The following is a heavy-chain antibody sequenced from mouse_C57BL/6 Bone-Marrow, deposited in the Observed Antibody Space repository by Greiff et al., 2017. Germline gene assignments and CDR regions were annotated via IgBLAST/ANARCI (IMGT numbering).Heavy chain of an antibody. Sequence: QVTLKECGPGILQSSQTLSLTCSFSGFSLSTSGMGVSWIRQPSGKGLEWLAHIYWDDDKRYNPSLKSRLTISKDTSRNQVFLKITSVDTADTATYYCARRDGPGTYFDVWGTGTTVTVSS. D-gene: IGHD4-1*01. CDR2: IYWDDDK. CDR3: ARRDGPGTYFDV. CDR1: GFSLSTSGMG. J-gene: IGHJ1*03. V-gene: IGHV8-12*01.